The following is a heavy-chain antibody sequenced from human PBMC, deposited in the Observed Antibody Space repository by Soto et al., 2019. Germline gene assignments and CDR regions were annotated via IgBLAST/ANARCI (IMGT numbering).Heavy chain of an antibody. CDR2: IIPILGIA. CDR3: ARSLLYSSSWYAFDI. Sequence: QVQLVQSGAEVKKPGSSVKVSCKASGGTFSSYTISRVRQAPGQGLEWMGRIIPILGIANYAQKFQGRVTITADKSTSTAYMELSSLRSEDTAVYYCARSLLYSSSWYAFDIWGQGTMVTVSS. D-gene: IGHD6-13*01. CDR1: GGTFSSYT. J-gene: IGHJ3*02. V-gene: IGHV1-69*02.